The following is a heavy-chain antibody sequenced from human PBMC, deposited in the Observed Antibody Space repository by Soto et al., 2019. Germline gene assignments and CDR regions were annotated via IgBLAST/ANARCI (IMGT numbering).Heavy chain of an antibody. D-gene: IGHD3-9*01. Sequence: SSVKVSCKTSGDTFSNYAISWVRQAPGQGLEWMGGIIPLFDSASYAQRSHDRVTITADKFTSTAYMELRSLTSEDTAIYYCAASTFQSGVTGYFHLGFWGQGTLVTVSP. CDR2: IIPLFDSA. CDR3: AASTFQSGVTGYFHLGF. CDR1: GDTFSNYA. J-gene: IGHJ4*02. V-gene: IGHV1-69*06.